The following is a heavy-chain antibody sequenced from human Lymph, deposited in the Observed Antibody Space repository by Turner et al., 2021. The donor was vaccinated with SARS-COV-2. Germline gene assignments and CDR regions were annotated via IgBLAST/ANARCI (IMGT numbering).Heavy chain of an antibody. CDR2: IYSGGTT. D-gene: IGHD6-13*01. Sequence: EVQLVETGGGLIQPGGSLRLSCAASGIIVSRNYMSWVRQAPGKGLEWVSVIYSGGTTYYADSVKGRFTISRDNSKNTLYLQMNSLRVEDTAVYYCARDLGTYGMDVWGQGTTVIVSS. J-gene: IGHJ6*02. CDR3: ARDLGTYGMDV. CDR1: GIIVSRNY. V-gene: IGHV3-53*02.